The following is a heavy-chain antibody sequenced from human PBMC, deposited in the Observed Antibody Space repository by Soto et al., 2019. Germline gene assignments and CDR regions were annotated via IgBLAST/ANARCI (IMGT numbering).Heavy chain of an antibody. CDR1: GGSISSYF. V-gene: IGHV4-59*01. CDR2: FYYSGST. D-gene: IGHD2-21*02. CDR3: ARVGYCGGDCSFPDY. Sequence: PSETLSLTCTVSGGSISSYFWSWIRQPPGKGLERIGYFYYSGSTNYNPSLKSRVTISVDTSKNQFSLKLSSVTAADTAVYYCARVGYCGGDCSFPDYWGQGTLVTVSS. J-gene: IGHJ4*02.